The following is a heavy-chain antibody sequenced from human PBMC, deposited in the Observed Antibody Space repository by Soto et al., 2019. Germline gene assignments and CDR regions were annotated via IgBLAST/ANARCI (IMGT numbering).Heavy chain of an antibody. V-gene: IGHV1-46*01. J-gene: IGHJ4*02. D-gene: IGHD5-18*01. CDR2: INPTGGST. Sequence: ASVKVSCKACGYTFTSYYMHWVRQAPGQGLEWMGIINPTGGSTSYAQKFQGRVIMTRDMSTSTVYMEVSSLRSEDTAVYYCAREIKQLWPANLMDSWGQGTVVSVSS. CDR1: GYTFTSYY. CDR3: AREIKQLWPANLMDS.